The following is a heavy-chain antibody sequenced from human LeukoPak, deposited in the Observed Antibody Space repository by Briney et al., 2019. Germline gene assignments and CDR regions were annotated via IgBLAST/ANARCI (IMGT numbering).Heavy chain of an antibody. J-gene: IGHJ4*02. Sequence: SETLSPTCAVSGGSISSNNWWGWVRQPPGKGLEWIGEIYHSGSPNYNPSLKSRVTISVDKSRNHFSLNLSSVTAADTAVYYCARVNINNWHSCDYWGQGTLVTVSS. D-gene: IGHD1-1*01. CDR2: IYHSGSP. V-gene: IGHV4-4*02. CDR1: GGSISSNNW. CDR3: ARVNINNWHSCDY.